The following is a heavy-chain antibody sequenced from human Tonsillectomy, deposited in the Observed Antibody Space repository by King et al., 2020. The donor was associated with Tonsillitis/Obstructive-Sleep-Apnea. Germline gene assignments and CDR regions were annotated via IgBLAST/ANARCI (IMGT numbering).Heavy chain of an antibody. CDR2: IYYSGST. CDR3: ARGMEEYSRSSAYYYYYYYMDV. D-gene: IGHD6-6*01. CDR1: GGSISSYY. J-gene: IGHJ6*03. V-gene: IGHV4-59*01. Sequence: VQLQQSGPGLVKPSETLSLTCTVSGGSISSYYWSWIRQPPGKGLEWIGYIYYSGSTNYNPSLKSRVTISVDTSKNQFSLKLSSVTAADTAVYYCARGMEEYSRSSAYYYYYYYMDVWGKGTTVTVSS.